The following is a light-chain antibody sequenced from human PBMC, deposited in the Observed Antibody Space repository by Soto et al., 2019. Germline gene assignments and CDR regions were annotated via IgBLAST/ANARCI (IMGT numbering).Light chain of an antibody. CDR2: SAS. J-gene: IGKJ4*01. CDR1: QFVSTN. CDR3: QQYNNWPPLT. Sequence: EVVMTQSPATLSVSPGERATLSCRASQFVSTNLAWYQQKPGQAPRLLIYSASTRATGIPARFSGSGSGTECTRNISSLQSEDFAVYYCQQYNNWPPLTFGGGTKVEIK. V-gene: IGKV3-15*01.